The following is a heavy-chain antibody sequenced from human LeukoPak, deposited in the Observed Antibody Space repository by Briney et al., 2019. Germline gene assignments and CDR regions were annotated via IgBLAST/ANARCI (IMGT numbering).Heavy chain of an antibody. CDR1: GFXFGTYP. V-gene: IGHV3-64D*06. J-gene: IGHJ2*01. D-gene: IGHD4-17*01. CDR2: ITSHGVST. Sequence: PGGSLRLSCSASGFXFGTYPMHWVRQAPGKGLEYVSAITSHGVSTYYADSVKGRFTISRDNSKNTLYLQMSSLRPEDTAVYYCVRVYGTTVTTRFFDLWGRGTLVTVSS. CDR3: VRVYGTTVTTRFFDL.